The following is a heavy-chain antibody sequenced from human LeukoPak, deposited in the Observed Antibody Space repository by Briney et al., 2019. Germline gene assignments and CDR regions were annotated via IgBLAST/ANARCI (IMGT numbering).Heavy chain of an antibody. CDR2: ISAYNGNT. J-gene: IGHJ4*02. Sequence: GGSVKISCKASGYTFSSYGISRGRQAPGEGVEWMGWISAYNGNTNYAQKLQGRVTMTTDTSTSTAYMELRSLRSDDTAVYYCAGALATVTTFLYWGQGTLVTVSS. V-gene: IGHV1-18*01. D-gene: IGHD4-17*01. CDR3: AGALATVTTFLY. CDR1: GYTFSSYG.